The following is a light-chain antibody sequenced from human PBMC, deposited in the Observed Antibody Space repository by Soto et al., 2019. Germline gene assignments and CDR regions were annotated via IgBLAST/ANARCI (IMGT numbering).Light chain of an antibody. CDR2: EVS. J-gene: IGKJ5*01. Sequence: DVVMTQTPLSLSVAPGQPASISCKSSQSLLHITGETFLFWYLQKPGQSPQLLIYEVSTRVSGVPDRFSGSGSGTDFTLEIRRVETEDVGIYYCMQSTQLPPTFGQGTRLGIE. CDR1: QSLLHITGETF. V-gene: IGKV2D-29*02. CDR3: MQSTQLPPT.